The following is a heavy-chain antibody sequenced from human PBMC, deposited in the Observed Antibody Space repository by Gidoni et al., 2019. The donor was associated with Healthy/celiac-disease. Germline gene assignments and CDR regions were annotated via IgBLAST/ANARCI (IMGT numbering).Heavy chain of an antibody. J-gene: IGHJ3*02. CDR1: GGSISSSSYY. V-gene: IGHV4-39*01. CDR2: IYYRGST. CDR3: ARHSRKAAVGAFDI. Sequence: QLQLQESGPGLVKPSETLSLTCTVSGGSISSSSYYWGWLRQPPGKVLEWIGSIYYRGSTYYNPSLKSRVTISVDTSKNQFSLKLSSVTAADTAVYYCARHSRKAAVGAFDIWGQGTMVTVSS. D-gene: IGHD6-13*01.